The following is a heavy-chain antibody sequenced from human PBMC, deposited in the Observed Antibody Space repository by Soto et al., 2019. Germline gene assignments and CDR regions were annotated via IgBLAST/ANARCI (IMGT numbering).Heavy chain of an antibody. CDR1: GGSFSGYY. V-gene: IGHV4-34*01. J-gene: IGHJ4*02. D-gene: IGHD3-10*01. Sequence: QVQLQQWGAGLLKPSETLSLTYAVYGGSFSGYYWSWIRQPPGKGLEWIGEINHSGSTNYNPSLKSRVTISVDTSKNQFSLKLSSVTAADTAVYYCARGLRELLDYWGQGTLVTVSS. CDR3: ARGLRELLDY. CDR2: INHSGST.